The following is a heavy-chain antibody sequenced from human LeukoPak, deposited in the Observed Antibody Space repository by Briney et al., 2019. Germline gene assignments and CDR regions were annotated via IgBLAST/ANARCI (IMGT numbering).Heavy chain of an antibody. CDR2: ISWNSGSI. J-gene: IGHJ4*02. V-gene: IGHV3-9*01. Sequence: GGSLRLSCAASGLTFDDYAMHWVRQAPGKGLGWVSGISWNSGSIGYADSVKGRFTISRDNAKNSLYLQMNSLRAEDTALYYCAKVWVRYSYGYGYFDYWGQGTLVTVSS. CDR1: GLTFDDYA. D-gene: IGHD5-18*01. CDR3: AKVWVRYSYGYGYFDY.